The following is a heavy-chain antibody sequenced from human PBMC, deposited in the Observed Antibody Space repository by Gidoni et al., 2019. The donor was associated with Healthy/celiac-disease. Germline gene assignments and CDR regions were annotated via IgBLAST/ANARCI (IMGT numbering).Heavy chain of an antibody. CDR3: AHSYYYYGSGSYSPSIPDAFDI. Sequence: QITLKESGPTLVKPTQTLTLTCTFSGFSLSTSGVGVGSLRQPPGTALEWLALIYWNDDKRYSPALKSRLTITKDTSKNQVVLTMTNMDPVDTATYYCAHSYYYYGSGSYSPSIPDAFDIWGQGTMVTVSS. CDR2: IYWNDDK. CDR1: GFSLSTSGVG. D-gene: IGHD3-10*01. J-gene: IGHJ3*02. V-gene: IGHV2-5*01.